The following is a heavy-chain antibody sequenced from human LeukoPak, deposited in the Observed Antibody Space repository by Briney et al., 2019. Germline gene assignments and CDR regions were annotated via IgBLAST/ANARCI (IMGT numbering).Heavy chain of an antibody. CDR1: GGTFSSYA. D-gene: IGHD6-13*01. CDR3: ATGSGWYDFLAADY. CDR2: IIPIFGTA. Sequence: SVKVSCTASGGTFSSYAISWVRQAPGQGLEWMGGIIPIFGTANYAQKFQGRVTITADESTSTAYMELSSLRSEDTAVYYCATGSGWYDFLAADYWGQGTLVTVSS. J-gene: IGHJ4*02. V-gene: IGHV1-69*13.